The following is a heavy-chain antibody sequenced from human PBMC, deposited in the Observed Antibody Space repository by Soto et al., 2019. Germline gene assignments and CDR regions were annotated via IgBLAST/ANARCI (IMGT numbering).Heavy chain of an antibody. CDR2: IYYSGST. Sequence: SETLSLTCTVSGGSISSGGYYWSWIRQHPGKGLEWIGYIYYSGSTYYNPSLKSRVTISVDTSKYQFSLKLSSVTAADTAVYYCARVVLLHGDYEFRAFDIWGQGTMVTVS. V-gene: IGHV4-31*03. D-gene: IGHD4-17*01. J-gene: IGHJ3*02. CDR3: ARVVLLHGDYEFRAFDI. CDR1: GGSISSGGYY.